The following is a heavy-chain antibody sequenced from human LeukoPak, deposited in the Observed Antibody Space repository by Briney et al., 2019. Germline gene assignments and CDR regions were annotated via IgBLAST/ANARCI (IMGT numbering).Heavy chain of an antibody. CDR3: ARESSRAVAGNYYYYYGMDV. V-gene: IGHV6-1*01. Sequence: SQTLSLTCAISGDIVSSNSAAWNWIRQSPSRGLEWLGRTYYRSKWYNDYAVSVKSRITINPDTSKNQFSLQLNSVTPEDTAVYYCARESSRAVAGNYYYYYGMDVWGQGTTVTVSS. CDR2: TYYRSKWYN. D-gene: IGHD6-19*01. CDR1: GDIVSSNSAA. J-gene: IGHJ6*02.